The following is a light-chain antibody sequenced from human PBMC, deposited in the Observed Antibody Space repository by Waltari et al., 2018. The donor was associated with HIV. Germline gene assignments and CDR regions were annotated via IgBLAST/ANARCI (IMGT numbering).Light chain of an antibody. CDR1: KLGDKY. CDR2: QDT. V-gene: IGLV3-1*01. Sequence: SYELTQPPSVSVSPGQTASITCSGDKLGDKYACWSQQRPGQSPVLVIYQDTKRPSGISERVSGSSPGDTATLTITGTQTMDEADYYCQAWDSNTFVVFGGGTKLTVL. J-gene: IGLJ2*01. CDR3: QAWDSNTFVV.